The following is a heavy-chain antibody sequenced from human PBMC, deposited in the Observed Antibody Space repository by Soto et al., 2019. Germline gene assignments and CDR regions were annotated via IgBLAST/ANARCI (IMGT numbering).Heavy chain of an antibody. CDR3: ARVVPLIPFDY. Sequence: EVQLVESGGGLVQPGGSLRLSCAASGFTFSSYWMHWVRQARGKGLVWVSRINSDGNSTSYAVSVKGRFTISRDNAKNTLYLQMNSLRAVVTAVYYCARVVPLIPFDYWGQGTLVIVSS. J-gene: IGHJ4*02. D-gene: IGHD1-26*01. CDR1: GFTFSSYW. CDR2: INSDGNST. V-gene: IGHV3-74*01.